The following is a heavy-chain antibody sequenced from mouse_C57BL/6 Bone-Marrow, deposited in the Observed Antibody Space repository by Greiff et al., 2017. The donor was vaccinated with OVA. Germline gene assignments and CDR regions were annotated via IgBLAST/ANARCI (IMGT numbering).Heavy chain of an antibody. CDR1: GFTFSSYT. CDR2: ISGGGGNT. D-gene: IGHD2-4*01. Sequence: EVKVEESGGGLVKPGGSLKLSCAASGFTFSSYTMSWVRQTPGKRLEWVATISGGGGNTYYPDSVKGRFTISRDNAKNTLYLQMSSLRSEDTALYYCARRKGLGLRKAWFAYWGQGTLVTVSA. CDR3: ARRKGLGLRKAWFAY. V-gene: IGHV5-9*01. J-gene: IGHJ3*01.